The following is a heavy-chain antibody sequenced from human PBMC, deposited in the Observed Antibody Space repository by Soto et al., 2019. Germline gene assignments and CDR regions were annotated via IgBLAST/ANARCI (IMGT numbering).Heavy chain of an antibody. Sequence: SETLSLTCSVSGGSISSGDYYWSWIRQPPEKGLEWIGYIYYSGSTYYNPSLKSRVTISVDTSKNQFSLNLNPVTAADTAVYFCARGNDFWSGYSTLTYYGLDVWGQGTTVTVSS. CDR1: GGSISSGDYY. J-gene: IGHJ6*02. CDR2: IYYSGST. V-gene: IGHV4-30-4*01. CDR3: ARGNDFWSGYSTLTYYGLDV. D-gene: IGHD3-3*01.